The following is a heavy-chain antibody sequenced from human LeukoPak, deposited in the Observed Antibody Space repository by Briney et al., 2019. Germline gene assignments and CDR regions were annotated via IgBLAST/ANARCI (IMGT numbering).Heavy chain of an antibody. D-gene: IGHD1-1*01. CDR3: ARQTRRTAMEDRRIDY. V-gene: IGHV5-51*01. CDR1: GYSFSSSW. CDR2: IFPDDSNN. Sequence: GGAPQISFTAAGYSFSSSWIAWGRPLPGKGVGGRGIIFPDDSNNGYNPSFQGQVTMPADKSVSTAYLQWSSLKASDTAIYYCARQTRRTAMEDRRIDYWGQGTLVIGS. J-gene: IGHJ4*02.